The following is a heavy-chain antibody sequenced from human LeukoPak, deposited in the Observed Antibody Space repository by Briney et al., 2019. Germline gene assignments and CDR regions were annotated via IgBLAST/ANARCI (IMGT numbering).Heavy chain of an antibody. Sequence: GGSLRLSCAASGFTFDDYAMHWVRQAPGKGLEWVAIIWYDGSNQYYADSVKGRFTISRDDSKNTLYLQMDTLRAEDTAVYYCARDREYSYYDYWGQGTLVTVSS. J-gene: IGHJ4*02. CDR2: IWYDGSNQ. CDR3: ARDREYSYYDY. CDR1: GFTFDDYA. V-gene: IGHV3-33*08. D-gene: IGHD5-18*01.